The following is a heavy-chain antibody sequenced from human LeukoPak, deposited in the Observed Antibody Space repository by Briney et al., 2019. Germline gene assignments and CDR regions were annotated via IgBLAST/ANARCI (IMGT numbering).Heavy chain of an antibody. CDR2: INPNSGGT. D-gene: IGHD4-17*01. CDR3: ARGVPTPTDLSAFDI. V-gene: IGHV1-2*02. CDR1: GYTFTGYY. J-gene: IGHJ3*02. Sequence: ASVKVSCKASGYTFTGYYMHWVRQAPGQGLEWMGWINPNSGGTNYAQKFQGRVTMTRDTSISTAYMELSRLRSDDTAVYYCARGVPTPTDLSAFDIWGQGTMVTVSS.